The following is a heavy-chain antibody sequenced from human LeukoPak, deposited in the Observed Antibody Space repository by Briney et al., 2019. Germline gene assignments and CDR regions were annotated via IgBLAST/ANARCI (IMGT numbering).Heavy chain of an antibody. J-gene: IGHJ5*02. CDR3: ARITYDFWSGYYMPDDP. V-gene: IGHV1-18*01. CDR2: ISIYNGNT. D-gene: IGHD3-3*01. Sequence: ASVKVSCKASGYTFTSYGISWVRQAPGQGLEWMGWISIYNGNTDYAQKLRGRVTMTTDTSTSTAYMELRSLRSDDTAVYYCARITYDFWSGYYMPDDPWGQGTLVTVSS. CDR1: GYTFTSYG.